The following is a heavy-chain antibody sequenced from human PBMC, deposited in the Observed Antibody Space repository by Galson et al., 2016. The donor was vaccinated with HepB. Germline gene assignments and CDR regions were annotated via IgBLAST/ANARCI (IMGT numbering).Heavy chain of an antibody. CDR1: GYSFTDYW. D-gene: IGHD1-26*01. CDR3: ARRLTHDSKMWDIDY. CDR2: IYPGDSHT. J-gene: IGHJ4*02. Sequence: QSGAEVKKPGESLRISCMGSGYSFTDYWIGWVRQMPGKGLEWMGIIYPGDSHTRYSPSFQGQVTISADKSISTAYLQWSSLKASDTAIYYCARRLTHDSKMWDIDYWGQGPLVTVSS. V-gene: IGHV5-51*01.